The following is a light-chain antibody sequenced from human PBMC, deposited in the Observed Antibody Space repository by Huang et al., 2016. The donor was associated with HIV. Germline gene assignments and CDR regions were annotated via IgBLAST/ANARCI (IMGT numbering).Light chain of an antibody. J-gene: IGKJ2*01. Sequence: EIVMTQSPATLSVSPGERATLSCRASQSVSSNLAWYQQKPGQAPRLLIYGASPRATGIPARFSGSGSGTEFTLTISSLQSEDFAVYYCQQYNNWLLYTFGQGTKLEIK. CDR1: QSVSSN. CDR2: GAS. V-gene: IGKV3-15*01. CDR3: QQYNNWLLYT.